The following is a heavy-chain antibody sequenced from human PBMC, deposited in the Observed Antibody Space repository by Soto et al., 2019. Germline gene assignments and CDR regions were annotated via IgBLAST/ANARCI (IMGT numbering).Heavy chain of an antibody. CDR3: ARGPPDYYDNRGNYFLHY. CDR1: GYTFTTYG. V-gene: IGHV1-18*01. D-gene: IGHD3-22*01. J-gene: IGHJ4*02. CDR2: ISTYNGNT. Sequence: QVPLVQSGAEVKKPGASVKVSCKASGYTFTTYGMSWVRQAPGQGLDWMGWISTYNGNTKYAERLQGRVTMTTDINKSTDYSQLRSLKSDVTAVYYCARGPPDYYDNRGNYFLHYWGQGTLVTVSS.